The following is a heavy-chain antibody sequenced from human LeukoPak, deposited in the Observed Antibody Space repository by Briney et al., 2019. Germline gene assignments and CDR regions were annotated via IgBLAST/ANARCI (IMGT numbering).Heavy chain of an antibody. CDR2: INSDGSST. CDR1: GFTFSSYW. J-gene: IGHJ6*03. V-gene: IGHV3-74*01. Sequence: GGSLRLSCAASGFTFSSYWMHWVRQAPGKGLVWVSRINSDGSSTSYADSVKGRFTISRDNAKNTLYLQMNSLRAEDTAVYYCAREDTAMVTGYYYYYMDVWGKGTTVTISS. D-gene: IGHD5-18*01. CDR3: AREDTAMVTGYYYYYMDV.